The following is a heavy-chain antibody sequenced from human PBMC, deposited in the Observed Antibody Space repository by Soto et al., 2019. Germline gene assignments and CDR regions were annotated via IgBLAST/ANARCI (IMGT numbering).Heavy chain of an antibody. CDR2: IYYSGST. CDR3: ARLRFVVAGTVNWFHP. D-gene: IGHD6-19*01. V-gene: IGHV4-39*01. J-gene: IGHJ5*02. CDR1: GGSISSSSYY. Sequence: PSETLSLTCTVSGGSISSSSYYWGWIRQPPGKGLEWIGSIYYSGSTYYNPSLKSRVTISVDTPKNQISLKLSSVTAADTAVYYCARLRFVVAGTVNWFHPWGQGTLVTVSS.